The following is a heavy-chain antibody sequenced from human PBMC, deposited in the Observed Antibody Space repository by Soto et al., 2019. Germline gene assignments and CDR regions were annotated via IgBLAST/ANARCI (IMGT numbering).Heavy chain of an antibody. J-gene: IGHJ4*02. CDR2: IIPIFGTA. Sequence: ASVKVSCKASGGTFSSYAISWVRQAPGQGLEWMGGIIPIFGTANYAQKFQGRVTITADESTSTAYMELSSLRSEDTAVYYCARTHTIFGVVEYFDYWGQGTLVTVSS. V-gene: IGHV1-69*13. CDR3: ARTHTIFGVVEYFDY. CDR1: GGTFSSYA. D-gene: IGHD3-3*01.